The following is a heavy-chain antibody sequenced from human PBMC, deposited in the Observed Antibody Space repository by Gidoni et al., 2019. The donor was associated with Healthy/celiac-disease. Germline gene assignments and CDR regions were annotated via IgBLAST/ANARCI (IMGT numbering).Heavy chain of an antibody. CDR3: AYSVAGDAYYYYYMDV. J-gene: IGHJ6*03. Sequence: TISRDNSKNTLYLQMNSLRAEDTAVYYCAYSVAGDAYYYYYMDVWGKGTTVTVSS. D-gene: IGHD6-19*01. V-gene: IGHV3-23*01.